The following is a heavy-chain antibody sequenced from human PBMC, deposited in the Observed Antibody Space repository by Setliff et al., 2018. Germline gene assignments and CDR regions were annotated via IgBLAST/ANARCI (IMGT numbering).Heavy chain of an antibody. CDR1: GGPFSSYG. CDR2: TIPIFGTA. CDR3: AREGVDSRSSTDYRYYMDV. J-gene: IGHJ6*03. V-gene: IGHV1-69*05. D-gene: IGHD3-22*01. Sequence: SVKVSCKASGGPFSSYGISWVRQAPGQGLEWMGGTIPIFGTANYAHKFQGRVTIITDESTITAYMELSSLRSEDTAIYYCAREGVDSRSSTDYRYYMDVWGKGTTGTSP.